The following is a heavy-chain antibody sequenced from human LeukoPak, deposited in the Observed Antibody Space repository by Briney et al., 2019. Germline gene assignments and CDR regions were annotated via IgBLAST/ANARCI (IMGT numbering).Heavy chain of an antibody. V-gene: IGHV3-33*08. J-gene: IGHJ5*02. D-gene: IGHD3-9*01. CDR1: GFTFSSYG. Sequence: GGSLRLSCAASGFTFSSYGMHWVRQAPGKGLEWVAVIWYDGSNKYYADSVKGRFTISRDNSKNTLYLQMNSLRAEDTAVYYCARDGYDILTGYPHDNWFDPWGQGTLVTVSS. CDR2: IWYDGSNK. CDR3: ARDGYDILTGYPHDNWFDP.